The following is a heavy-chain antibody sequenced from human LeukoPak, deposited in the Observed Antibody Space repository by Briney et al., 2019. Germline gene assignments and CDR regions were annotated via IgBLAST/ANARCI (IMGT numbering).Heavy chain of an antibody. J-gene: IGHJ4*02. CDR2: VKRDGTVT. D-gene: IGHD1-14*01. Sequence: GGSLRLSCVASGFTFTSHWMHWVRQTPGKGLMWVSRVKRDGTVTSYADPVKGRFTISRDNAKNTVYLQMSSLRVEDTGVYYCTRDAAGLDYWGQGTLVTVSS. V-gene: IGHV3-74*01. CDR3: TRDAAGLDY. CDR1: GFTFTSHW.